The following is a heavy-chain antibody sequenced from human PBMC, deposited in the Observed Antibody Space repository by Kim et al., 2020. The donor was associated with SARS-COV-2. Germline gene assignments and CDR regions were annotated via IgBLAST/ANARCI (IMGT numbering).Heavy chain of an antibody. Sequence: SETLSLTCAVYGGSFSGYYWSWIRQPPWKGLEWIGEINHSGSTNYNPSLKSRVTISVDTSKNQFSLKLSSVTAADTAVYYCARAPMYYYDSSAIVDDYWGQGTLVTVSS. D-gene: IGHD3-22*01. CDR2: INHSGST. J-gene: IGHJ4*02. CDR3: ARAPMYYYDSSAIVDDY. V-gene: IGHV4-34*01. CDR1: GGSFSGYY.